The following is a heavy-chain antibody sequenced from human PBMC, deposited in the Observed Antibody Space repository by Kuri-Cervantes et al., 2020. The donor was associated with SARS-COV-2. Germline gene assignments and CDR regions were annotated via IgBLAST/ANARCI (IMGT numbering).Heavy chain of an antibody. D-gene: IGHD6-19*01. J-gene: IGHJ4*02. V-gene: IGHV3-7*01. CDR2: IKQDGSEK. CDR3: ARDGGPFQTTDIAVVGTTDVGPPTLFDY. Sequence: GESLKISCAASGFTFRSYWMSWVRQAPGKGLEWVANIKQDGSEKYYVASVKGRFTISRDNANDSRYLQMNSLRAEDTVVYYCARDGGPFQTTDIAVVGTTDVGPPTLFDYWGQGTLVTVSS. CDR1: GFTFRSYW.